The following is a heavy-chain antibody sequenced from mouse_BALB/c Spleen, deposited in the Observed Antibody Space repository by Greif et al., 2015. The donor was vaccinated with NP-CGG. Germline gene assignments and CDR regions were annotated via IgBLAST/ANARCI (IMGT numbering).Heavy chain of an antibody. D-gene: IGHD2-4*01. V-gene: IGHV1-7*01. Sequence: QVQLQQSGAELAKPGASVKMFCKASGYTFTSYWMHWVKQRPGQGLEWIGYINPSTGYTEYNQKFKDKATLTADKSSSTAYMQLSSLTSEDSAVYYCARSGDYDWFAYWGQGTLVTVSA. CDR3: ARSGDYDWFAY. CDR1: GYTFTSYW. CDR2: INPSTGYT. J-gene: IGHJ3*01.